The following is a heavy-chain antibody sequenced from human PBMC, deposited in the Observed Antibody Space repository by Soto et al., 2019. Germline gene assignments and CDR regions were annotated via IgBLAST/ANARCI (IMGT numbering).Heavy chain of an antibody. CDR1: GFTFRSYS. V-gene: IGHV3-48*01. CDR3: ARALLGMAY. J-gene: IGHJ4*02. Sequence: GGSLRLSCAVSGFTFRSYSMHWVRQSPGKGLEWISYISSGGDTKYYADSVTGRFTISRDNAKNSLFLQMSSLRAEDTAVYYWARALLGMAYWARGTWVPVSS. CDR2: ISSGGDTK. D-gene: IGHD3-16*01.